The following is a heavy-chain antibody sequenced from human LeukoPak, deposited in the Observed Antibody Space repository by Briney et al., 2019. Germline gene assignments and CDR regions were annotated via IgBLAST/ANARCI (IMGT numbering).Heavy chain of an antibody. V-gene: IGHV3-23*01. D-gene: IGHD6-19*01. Sequence: GGSLRLSCAASGFTFSSYAMSGVRQAPGKGLEGVSGLSTSGGSTYYADSVKGRFTISRDNSKNTMYLQMNSLRAEDTAVYYCAKDRSGWYYFDYWGQGTLVTVSS. J-gene: IGHJ4*02. CDR3: AKDRSGWYYFDY. CDR2: LSTSGGST. CDR1: GFTFSSYA.